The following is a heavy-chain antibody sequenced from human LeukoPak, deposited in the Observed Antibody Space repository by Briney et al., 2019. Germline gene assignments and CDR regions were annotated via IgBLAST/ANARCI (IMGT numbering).Heavy chain of an antibody. CDR2: ISAYNGNT. Sequence: GASVKVSCKASGYTFTSYGISWVRQAPGQGLEWMGWISAYNGNTNYAQKLQGRVTMTTDTSTSTAYMELRSLRSDDTAVYYCARAHRPEDSSGYYYFDYWGQGTLVTVSS. CDR1: GYTFTSYG. V-gene: IGHV1-18*01. CDR3: ARAHRPEDSSGYYYFDY. D-gene: IGHD3-22*01. J-gene: IGHJ4*02.